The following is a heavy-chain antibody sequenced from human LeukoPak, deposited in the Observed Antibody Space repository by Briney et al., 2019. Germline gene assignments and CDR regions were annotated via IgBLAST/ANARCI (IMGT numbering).Heavy chain of an antibody. D-gene: IGHD6-19*01. CDR3: AKFGSGWYYGASDI. V-gene: IGHV3-23*01. CDR1: GFTFSSYA. Sequence: GESLRLSCAASGFTFSSYAMSWVRQAPGKGLEWVSGISSSGGSTYYADSVKGRFTISRDNPKNTLFLQTNSLRAEDTAVYYCAKFGSGWYYGASDIWGQGTMVTISS. CDR2: ISSSGGST. J-gene: IGHJ3*02.